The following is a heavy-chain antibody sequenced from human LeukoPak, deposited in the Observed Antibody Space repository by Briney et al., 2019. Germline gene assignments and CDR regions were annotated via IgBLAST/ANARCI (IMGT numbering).Heavy chain of an antibody. D-gene: IGHD2-2*02. V-gene: IGHV3-48*01. CDR1: GFTFSSYS. Sequence: GGSLRLSXAASGFTFSSYSMNWVRQAPGKGLEWVSYISSSSSTIYYADSVKGRFTISRDNAKNSLYLQMNSLRAEDAAVYYCARDFWGCSSTSCYTLPYYYYYMDVWGKGTTVTVSS. J-gene: IGHJ6*03. CDR3: ARDFWGCSSTSCYTLPYYYYYMDV. CDR2: ISSSSSTI.